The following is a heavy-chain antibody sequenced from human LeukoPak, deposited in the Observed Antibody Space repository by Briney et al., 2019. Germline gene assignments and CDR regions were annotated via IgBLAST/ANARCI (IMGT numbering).Heavy chain of an antibody. V-gene: IGHV4-59*01. CDR2: IYYSGST. CDR3: ARVSTTLELSYYDFWSGPLGWFDP. D-gene: IGHD3-3*01. Sequence: SETLSLTCTVSGGSISSYYWGWIRQPPGKGLEWIGYIYYSGSTNYNPSLKSRVTISVDTSKNQFSLKLSSVTAADTAVYYCARVSTTLELSYYDFWSGPLGWFDPWGQGTLVTVSS. CDR1: GGSISSYY. J-gene: IGHJ5*02.